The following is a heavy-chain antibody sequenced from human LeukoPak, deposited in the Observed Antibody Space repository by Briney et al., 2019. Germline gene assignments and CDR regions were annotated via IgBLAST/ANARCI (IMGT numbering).Heavy chain of an antibody. D-gene: IGHD2-2*01. CDR3: ARGRIPDAAILY. CDR2: MNPNSGNT. CDR1: GYTFTSYD. J-gene: IGHJ4*02. Sequence: ASVKVSCKASGYTFTSYDINWVRQATGQGLEWMGWMNPNSGNTGYAQKFQRRVTLTTNTSISTAYMELSSLRSEDTAVYYCARGRIPDAAILYWGQGTLVTVSS. V-gene: IGHV1-8*01.